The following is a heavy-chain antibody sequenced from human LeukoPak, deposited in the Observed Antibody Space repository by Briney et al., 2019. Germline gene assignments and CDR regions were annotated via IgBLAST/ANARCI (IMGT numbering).Heavy chain of an antibody. V-gene: IGHV3-11*04. D-gene: IGHD6-13*01. J-gene: IGHJ4*02. Sequence: GGSLRLSCAASGFTFSDYYMSWIRQAPGKGPEWVSYIRSIGSTTYYADSVKGRFTISRDNAKNSLYLQMNSLRAEDTAVYYCARDVSSSWYGFDYWGQGTLVTVSS. CDR1: GFTFSDYY. CDR2: IRSIGSTT. CDR3: ARDVSSSWYGFDY.